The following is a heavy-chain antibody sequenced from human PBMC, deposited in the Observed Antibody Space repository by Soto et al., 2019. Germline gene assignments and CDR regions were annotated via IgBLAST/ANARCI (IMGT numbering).Heavy chain of an antibody. J-gene: IGHJ4*02. Sequence: GGSLRLSCVAPDFSFTHHAMTWVRLPPGKGLQWVAALSHDGGNIYYRDSVRGRFTISRDNSKNTLYLQMHSLKAEGTAVYFCAKQIRTWVDTAIDFWGQGTQVTVLL. CDR1: DFSFTHHA. CDR3: AKQIRTWVDTAIDF. CDR2: LSHDGGNI. V-gene: IGHV3-23*01. D-gene: IGHD2-21*02.